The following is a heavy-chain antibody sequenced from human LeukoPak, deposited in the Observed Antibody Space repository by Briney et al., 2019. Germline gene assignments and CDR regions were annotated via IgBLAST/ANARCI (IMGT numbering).Heavy chain of an antibody. CDR1: GGSIVSTNC. V-gene: IGHV4-4*02. J-gene: IGHJ6*02. CDR3: ERPLKTGRAYCSSTSCYGHYYYGMAV. CDR2: VHLDGRT. Sequence: SETLSLICGVSGGSIVSTNCWTWVRQPPGKGLEWIGEVHLDGRTNYKPSLQSRLTMSVDFSENHISLKLTSVTAADTAVYYCERPLKTGRAYCSSTSCYGHYYYGMAVWGQGTTVTVSS. D-gene: IGHD2-2*01.